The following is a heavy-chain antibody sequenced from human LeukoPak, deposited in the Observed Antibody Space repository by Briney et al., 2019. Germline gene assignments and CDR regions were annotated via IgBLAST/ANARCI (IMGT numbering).Heavy chain of an antibody. CDR3: ARMGYYHDSSGYWEYFQH. Sequence: SETLSLTCTVSGGSISSYYWSWIRQPAGKGLEWIGRIYTSGSTNYYPSLKSRVTMSVDTSKNQFSLKLSSVTAADTAVYYCARMGYYHDSSGYWEYFQHWGQGTLVTVSS. CDR1: GGSISSYY. V-gene: IGHV4-4*07. J-gene: IGHJ1*01. D-gene: IGHD3-22*01. CDR2: IYTSGST.